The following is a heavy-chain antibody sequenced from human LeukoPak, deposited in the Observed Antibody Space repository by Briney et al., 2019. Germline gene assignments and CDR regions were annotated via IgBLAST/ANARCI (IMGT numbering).Heavy chain of an antibody. CDR2: INQDGSEK. J-gene: IGHJ4*02. D-gene: IGHD3-22*01. Sequence: WGSLRLSCAASEFPFSMYWMNGVRQAPGKGLEWVANINQDGSEKNYVDSVKGRFTISRDNAKNSLFLQMDSLRAEDTALYYCARVPHFRHYYDSSPLDYWGQGTLVTVSS. V-gene: IGHV3-7*01. CDR1: EFPFSMYW. CDR3: ARVPHFRHYYDSSPLDY.